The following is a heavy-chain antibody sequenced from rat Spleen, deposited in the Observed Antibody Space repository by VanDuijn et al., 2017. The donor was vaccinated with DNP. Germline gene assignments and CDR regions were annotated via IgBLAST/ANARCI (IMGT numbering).Heavy chain of an antibody. CDR2: IASSGGTT. D-gene: IGHD1-11*01. Sequence: EVHLVETGGGLVQPGRSLKLSCVASGFTFSNYWMTWIRPVPGKGLEWVASIASSGGTTYYPDSVKGRFTISRDNTKNTLYLQMNSLRSEDTATYYCARGGRSYFDYWGHGVMVTVSS. V-gene: IGHV5-31*01. J-gene: IGHJ2*01. CDR1: GFTFSNYW. CDR3: ARGGRSYFDY.